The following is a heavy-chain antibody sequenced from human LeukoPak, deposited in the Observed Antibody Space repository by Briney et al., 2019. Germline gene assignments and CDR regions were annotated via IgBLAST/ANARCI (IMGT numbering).Heavy chain of an antibody. D-gene: IGHD5-24*01. CDR2: IRSNETYI. Sequence: GGSLRLSRATSGFTFSSYSMNCVRQAPGKRLEWVSSIRSNETYIYYADSLKGRFTISRDNAKNSLYLQMNSLRVEDTAVYYCARAEVVIDGYTYAFDQWGRGTLVTVSS. V-gene: IGHV3-21*01. J-gene: IGHJ4*02. CDR3: ARAEVVIDGYTYAFDQ. CDR1: GFTFSSYS.